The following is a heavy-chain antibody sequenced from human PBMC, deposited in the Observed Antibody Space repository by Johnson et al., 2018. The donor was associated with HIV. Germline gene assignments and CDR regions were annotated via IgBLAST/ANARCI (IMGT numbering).Heavy chain of an antibody. V-gene: IGHV3-7*03. CDR3: AKDKQQLVRGGAFDI. Sequence: VQLVESGGALVQPGGSLRLSCAASRFTFSSYWMNWVRQAPGKGLEWVANIKQDGSEKYYADSVKGRFTISRDNAKNSLYLQMNSLRAEDTALYYCAKDKQQLVRGGAFDIWGQGTMVTVSS. J-gene: IGHJ3*02. CDR2: IKQDGSEK. D-gene: IGHD6-6*01. CDR1: RFTFSSYW.